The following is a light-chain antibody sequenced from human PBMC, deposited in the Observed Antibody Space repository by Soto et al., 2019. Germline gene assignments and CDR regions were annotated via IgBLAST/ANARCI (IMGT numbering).Light chain of an antibody. J-gene: IGKJ4*01. Sequence: AIRMTQSPSPLSASTGDRVTITCRASQGINSYLAWYQQKPGKAPKLLIYAASTLQSGVPSRFSGSGSGTDFTLTISCLQSEDSATYYCQQYYSYPLPFGGGTKVDIK. V-gene: IGKV1-8*01. CDR2: AAS. CDR1: QGINSY. CDR3: QQYYSYPLP.